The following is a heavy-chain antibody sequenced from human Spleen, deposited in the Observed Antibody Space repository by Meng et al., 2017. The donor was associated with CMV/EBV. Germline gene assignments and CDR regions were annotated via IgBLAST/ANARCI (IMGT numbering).Heavy chain of an antibody. Sequence: SVKVSCKASGDTFSSDTMSWVRQAPGQGFEWMGRIIPIVGVGNYAQKFQDRLTITADKSTSTVYMELSSLTSEDTAVYYCARRDNWYFDLWGRGTLVTVSS. J-gene: IGHJ2*01. CDR1: GDTFSSDT. CDR3: ARRDNWYFDL. V-gene: IGHV1-69*02. CDR2: IIPIVGVG.